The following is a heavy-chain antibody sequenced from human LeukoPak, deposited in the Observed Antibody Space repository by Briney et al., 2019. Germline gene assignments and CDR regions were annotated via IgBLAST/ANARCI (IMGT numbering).Heavy chain of an antibody. J-gene: IGHJ4*02. CDR2: ISEDDDT. CDR3: VKEASDPYFFDF. CDR1: GFTFADHV. V-gene: IGHV3-43*02. Sequence: GGSLRLSCVASGFTFADHVFHWIRQVPGKGLEWLAFISEDDDTYYADSVQGLFTISRDNSKNSLYFELQSLTTDDAALYYCVKEASDPYFFDFWGQGTLVTVSS.